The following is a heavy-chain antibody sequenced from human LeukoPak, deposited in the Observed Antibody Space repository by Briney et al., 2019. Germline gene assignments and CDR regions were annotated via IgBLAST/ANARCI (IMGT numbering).Heavy chain of an antibody. D-gene: IGHD1/OR15-1a*01. CDR1: GFTFSSYA. CDR2: ISYDGSYE. J-gene: IGHJ2*01. CDR3: AKGTGNWYFDL. Sequence: GGSLRLSCAASGFTFSSYAMHWVRQAPGKGLEWVAVISYDGSYEYYADSVKGRFTISRDNSKNTLYLQMDTLRTEDTAVFYCAKGTGNWYFDLWGRGTLATVSS. V-gene: IGHV3-30*18.